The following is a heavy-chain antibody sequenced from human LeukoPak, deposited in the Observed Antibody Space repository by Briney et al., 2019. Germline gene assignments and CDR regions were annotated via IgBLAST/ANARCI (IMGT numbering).Heavy chain of an antibody. CDR1: GFTFSSYG. J-gene: IGHJ4*02. D-gene: IGHD3-22*01. Sequence: GRSLRLSCAAPGFTFSSYGMHWVRQAPGKGLEWVAVISYDGSNKYYADSVKGRFTISRDNSKNTLYLQMNSLRAEDTAVYYCAKGPRTYYYDSSGYYFGYWGQGTLVTVSS. V-gene: IGHV3-30*18. CDR2: ISYDGSNK. CDR3: AKGPRTYYYDSSGYYFGY.